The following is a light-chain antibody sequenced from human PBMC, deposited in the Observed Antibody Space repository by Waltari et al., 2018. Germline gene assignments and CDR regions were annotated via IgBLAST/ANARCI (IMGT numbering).Light chain of an antibody. J-gene: IGLJ2*01. CDR1: NLGDKY. Sequence: SYELTQPPSVSVHPGQTARITCSGANLGDKYTCWYQPKPGQSPVLVISQDTKRPSGIPERFSGSNSGNTATLTISGTQATDEADYYCQAWDSITVVFGGGTKLTVL. CDR2: QDT. CDR3: QAWDSITVV. V-gene: IGLV3-1*01.